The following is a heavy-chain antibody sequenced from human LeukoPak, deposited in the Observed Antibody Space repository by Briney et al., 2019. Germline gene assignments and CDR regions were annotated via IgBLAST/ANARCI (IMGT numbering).Heavy chain of an antibody. D-gene: IGHD2-15*01. Sequence: SETLSLTCTVSGGSIMVAAYSWSWIRQPPGKGLEWIGYIYYSGRTYYNPSLKSRVTISLDRSKNQFSLRLSSVTAADTAIYYCARRALGYCGGGTCYPFDCWGQGTLVTVSS. CDR3: ARRALGYCGGGTCYPFDC. V-gene: IGHV4-30-2*01. CDR2: IYYSGRT. CDR1: GGSIMVAAYS. J-gene: IGHJ4*02.